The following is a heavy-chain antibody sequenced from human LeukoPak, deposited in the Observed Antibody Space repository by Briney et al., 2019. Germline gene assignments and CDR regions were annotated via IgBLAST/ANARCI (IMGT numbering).Heavy chain of an antibody. CDR3: ARLGDYGDYFDY. CDR1: GGTFSSYA. D-gene: IGHD4-17*01. J-gene: IGHJ4*02. CDR2: IIPILGTA. V-gene: IGHV1-69*04. Sequence: GSSVKVSCKASGGTFSSYAISWVRQAPGQGLEWMGRIIPILGTANYAQKFQGRVTITADKSTSTAYMELSGLRSEDTAVYYCARLGDYGDYFDYWGQGTLVTVSS.